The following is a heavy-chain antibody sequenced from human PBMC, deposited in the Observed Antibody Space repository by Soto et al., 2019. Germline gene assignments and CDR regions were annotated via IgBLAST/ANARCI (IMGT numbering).Heavy chain of an antibody. Sequence: VQLVESGGGLVRPGGSLRLSCAASGFTFSSYWMHWVRQAPGKGLVWVSRMNEDGGTTDYADSVKGRFTISRDNAKNTLYLQTNRLSVEDTAVYYCASDLSGRADVWGQGTTVTVSS. V-gene: IGHV3-74*02. CDR1: GFTFSSYW. CDR2: MNEDGGTT. D-gene: IGHD3-10*01. J-gene: IGHJ6*02. CDR3: ASDLSGRADV.